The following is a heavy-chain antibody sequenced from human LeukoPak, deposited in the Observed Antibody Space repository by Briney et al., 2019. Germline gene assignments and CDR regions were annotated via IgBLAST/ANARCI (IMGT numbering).Heavy chain of an antibody. V-gene: IGHV3-43*01. CDR1: GFTFDDYT. CDR2: ISWDGGST. CDR3: AKDLLRGYSYGYFDY. J-gene: IGHJ4*02. D-gene: IGHD5-18*01. Sequence: QSGGSLRLSCAASGFTFDDYTMHWVRQAPGKGLEWVSLISWDGGSTYYADSVKGRFTISRDNSKNSLYLQMNSLRTEDTALYYCAKDLLRGYSYGYFDYWGQGTLVTVSS.